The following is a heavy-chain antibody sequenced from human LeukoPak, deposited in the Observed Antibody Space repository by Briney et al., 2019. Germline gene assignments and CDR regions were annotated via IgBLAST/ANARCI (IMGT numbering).Heavy chain of an antibody. CDR1: GGTFSSYA. CDR3: AREASSSSVSLYYYGMDV. V-gene: IGHV1-69*13. CDR2: IIPIFGTA. J-gene: IGHJ6*02. Sequence: SVKVSCKASGGTFSSYAISWVRQAPGQGLEWMGGIIPIFGTANYAQKFQGRVTITADESTSTAYMELSSLRSDDTAVYYCAREASSSSVSLYYYGMDVWGQGTTVTVSS. D-gene: IGHD6-13*01.